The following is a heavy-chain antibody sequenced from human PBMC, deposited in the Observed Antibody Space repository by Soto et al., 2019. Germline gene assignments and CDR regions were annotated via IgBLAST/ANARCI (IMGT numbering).Heavy chain of an antibody. CDR2: FSYSGTT. D-gene: IGHD2-21*01. J-gene: IGHJ6*02. Sequence: QVQLQESGPGLVKPSETLSLTCSVSGDSISSYYWNWIRQPPGKGLEWIGYFSYSGTTNYNPSLXSXIXXSAATSKNQFFLKLSSVTAADTAVYYCGRHLFSDVWGQGTTVTVTS. CDR1: GDSISSYY. V-gene: IGHV4-59*08. CDR3: GRHLFSDV.